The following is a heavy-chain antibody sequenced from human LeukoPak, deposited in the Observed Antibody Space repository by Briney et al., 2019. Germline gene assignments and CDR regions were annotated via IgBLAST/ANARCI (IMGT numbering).Heavy chain of an antibody. CDR3: ARAFVSLTGDLDDGFDF. J-gene: IGHJ3*01. V-gene: IGHV4-30-2*01. Sequence: PSETLSLTCTVSSGSISTNGYYWSWIRQPPGQGLEWIGYIYHSGSTYYNPSLKSRITISVDKSKNQFSLRLRSVTAADTAVYYCARAFVSLTGDLDDGFDFWGQGTMVIVSS. D-gene: IGHD3-9*01. CDR1: SGSISTNGYY. CDR2: IYHSGST.